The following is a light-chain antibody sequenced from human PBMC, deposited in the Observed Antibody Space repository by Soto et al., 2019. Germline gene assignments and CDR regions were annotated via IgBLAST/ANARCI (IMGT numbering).Light chain of an antibody. J-gene: IGKJ4*01. CDR1: QSVSTSY. CDR2: GAS. CDR3: QQYRGSPVT. Sequence: EVVLTQSPGTLSLSPGDRATLSCRASQSVSTSYLAWYQQKPGQAPRLLIYGASSRATGIPDRFSGSGSRTDYTLTISRLEPEDFAVYYCQQYRGSPVTFGGGTKVEI. V-gene: IGKV3-20*01.